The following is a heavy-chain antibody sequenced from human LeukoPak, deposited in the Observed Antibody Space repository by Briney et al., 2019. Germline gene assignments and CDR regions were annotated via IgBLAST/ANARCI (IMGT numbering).Heavy chain of an antibody. CDR1: GGTFSSYA. CDR2: IIPIFGTA. CDR3: AREATIFGVAVWGHNWFDP. J-gene: IGHJ5*02. V-gene: IGHV1-69*13. D-gene: IGHD3-3*01. Sequence: GASVRVSCKASGGTFSSYAISWVRQAPGQGLEWMGGIIPIFGTANYAQKFQGRVTITADESTSTAYMELRSLRSEDTAVYYCAREATIFGVAVWGHNWFDPWGQGTLVTVSS.